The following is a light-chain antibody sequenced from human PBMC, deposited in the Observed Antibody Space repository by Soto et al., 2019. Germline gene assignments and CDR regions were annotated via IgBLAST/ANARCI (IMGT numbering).Light chain of an antibody. V-gene: IGKV1-5*01. J-gene: IGKJ2*01. CDR1: QSISSW. CDR2: DAS. CDR3: QRYNRYP. Sequence: DIQMTQSPSTLSAFVGDRVTLTCRASQSISSWLAWYQQKPGKAPKLLIYDASSLGSGVPSRFSGSGSGTEFTLTISGLEPYEFESYYCQRYNRYPIGQGTKLEIK.